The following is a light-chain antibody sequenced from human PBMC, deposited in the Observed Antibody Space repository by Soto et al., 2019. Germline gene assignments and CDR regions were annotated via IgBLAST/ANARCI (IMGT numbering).Light chain of an antibody. CDR1: SSDVGGYSL. Sequence: QSVLTQPASVSGSPGQSITVSCTGTSSDVGGYSLVSWYHQNPGKPPKLVIYEGTKRPSGVSNRLSGSKSGNTASLTISGLQAEDEGDYYCSSYTNINTRACVFGTGTKLTVL. J-gene: IGLJ1*01. V-gene: IGLV2-14*02. CDR3: SSYTNINTRACV. CDR2: EGT.